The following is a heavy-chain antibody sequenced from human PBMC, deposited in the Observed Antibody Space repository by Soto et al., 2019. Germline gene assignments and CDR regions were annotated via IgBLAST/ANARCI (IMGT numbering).Heavy chain of an antibody. V-gene: IGHV4-59*01. D-gene: IGHD3-16*01. Sequence: SETLSLTCNVSGGSISNYYWTWVRQSPEKGLEWIGYMYYNGKINYNPSLKSRVTISIDTSKNQFSLTLKSVTAADTAVYYCASGGNWFDPWGQGVMVTVYS. CDR3: ASGGNWFDP. J-gene: IGHJ5*02. CDR2: MYYNGKI. CDR1: GGSISNYY.